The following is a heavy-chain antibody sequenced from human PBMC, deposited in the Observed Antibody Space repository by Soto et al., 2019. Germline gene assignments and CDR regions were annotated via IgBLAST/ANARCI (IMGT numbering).Heavy chain of an antibody. CDR2: IIPILGIA. J-gene: IGHJ4*02. V-gene: IGHV1-69*08. D-gene: IGHD5-12*01. CDR3: ARDRGIVATFYYFDY. Sequence: QVQLVQSGAEVKKPGSSVTVSCKASGGTFSSYTISWVRQAPGQGLEWMGRIIPILGIANYAQKFQGRVTITADKSTSTAYMELSSLRSEDTAVYYCARDRGIVATFYYFDYWGQGTLVTVSS. CDR1: GGTFSSYT.